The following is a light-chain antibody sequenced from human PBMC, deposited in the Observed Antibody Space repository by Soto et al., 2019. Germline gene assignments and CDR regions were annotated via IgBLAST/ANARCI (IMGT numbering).Light chain of an antibody. J-gene: IGLJ7*01. V-gene: IGLV1-44*01. CDR3: AAWDDSLKGAV. Sequence: QSVLTQPPSASGTPGQRVTISCSGSSSNIGSNTVSWYQQLPGTAPKLLIYSNNQRPSGVPDRFSGSKSGTSASLAISGLQSDDEADYFCAAWDDSLKGAVFGGGTQLTVL. CDR1: SSNIGSNT. CDR2: SNN.